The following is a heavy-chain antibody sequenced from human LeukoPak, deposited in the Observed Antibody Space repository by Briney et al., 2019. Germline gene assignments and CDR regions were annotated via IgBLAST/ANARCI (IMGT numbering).Heavy chain of an antibody. CDR3: ASSLLLWSPLDY. D-gene: IGHD3-10*01. Sequence: QSGRSLRLSCAASGFTFSSYAMHWVRQAPGKGLEWVAVISYDGSNKYYADSVKGRFTISRDNSKNTLYLQMNSLRAEDTAVYYCASSLLLWSPLDYWGQGTLVTVSS. CDR2: ISYDGSNK. CDR1: GFTFSSYA. V-gene: IGHV3-30-3*01. J-gene: IGHJ4*02.